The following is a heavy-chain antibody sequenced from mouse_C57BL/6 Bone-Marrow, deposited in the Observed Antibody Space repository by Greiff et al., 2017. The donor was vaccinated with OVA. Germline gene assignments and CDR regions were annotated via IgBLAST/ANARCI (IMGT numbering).Heavy chain of an antibody. Sequence: VQRVESGAELVRPGASVTLSCKASGYTFTDYEMHWVKQTPVHGLEWIGAIDPETGGTAYNQKFKGKAILTADKSSSTAYMELRSLTSEDSAVYYCTHITTVVEYYFDYWGQGTTLTVSS. D-gene: IGHD1-1*01. V-gene: IGHV1-15*01. CDR3: THITTVVEYYFDY. J-gene: IGHJ2*01. CDR2: IDPETGGT. CDR1: GYTFTDYE.